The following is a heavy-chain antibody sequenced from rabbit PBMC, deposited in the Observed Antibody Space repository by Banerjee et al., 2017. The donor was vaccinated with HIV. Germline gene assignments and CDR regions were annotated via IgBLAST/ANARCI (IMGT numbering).Heavy chain of an antibody. V-gene: IGHV1S45*01. CDR2: IYAGSSGIT. Sequence: QQQLEESGGGLVQPEGALTLTCTASGFSFSSSYYMCWVRQAPGKGLEWIACIYAGSSGITYYTSWAKGRFTISKTSSTTVTLQMTSLTAADTATYFCARERTYSYDDYGNFNLWGPGTLVT. CDR3: ARERTYSYDDYGNFNL. CDR1: GFSFSSSYY. D-gene: IGHD2-1*01. J-gene: IGHJ4*01.